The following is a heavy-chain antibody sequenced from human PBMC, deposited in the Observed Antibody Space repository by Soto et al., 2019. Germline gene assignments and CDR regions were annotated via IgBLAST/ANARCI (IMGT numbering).Heavy chain of an antibody. Sequence: QLQLQESGPGLVKPSETLSLTCTVSGGSISSSSYYWGWIRQPPGKGLEWIGSIYYSGSTYYNPSLKSRVTISVDTSKNLFSLKLSSVTAADTAVYYCARHVLQYYDILTGYDTDYYGMDVWGQGTTVTVSS. CDR3: ARHVLQYYDILTGYDTDYYGMDV. CDR2: IYYSGST. D-gene: IGHD3-9*01. V-gene: IGHV4-39*01. CDR1: GGSISSSSYY. J-gene: IGHJ6*02.